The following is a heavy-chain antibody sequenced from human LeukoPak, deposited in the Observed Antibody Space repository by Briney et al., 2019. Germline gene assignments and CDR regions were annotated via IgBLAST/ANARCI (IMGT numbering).Heavy chain of an antibody. V-gene: IGHV4-59*13. Sequence: PSETLSLTCTVSGGSISIYYWTWIRQPPGKGLEWIGYIYYSGSTKYNPSLMSRVTFSVDTSNNQYSLKLTSVTAADTAAYYCARVSSVSRRDGYNVVDYWGQGTRVTVSS. CDR3: ARVSSVSRRDGYNVVDY. CDR1: GGSISIYY. D-gene: IGHD5-24*01. J-gene: IGHJ4*02. CDR2: IYYSGST.